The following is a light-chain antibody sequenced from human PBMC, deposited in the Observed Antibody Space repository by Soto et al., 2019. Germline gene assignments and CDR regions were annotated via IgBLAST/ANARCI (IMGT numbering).Light chain of an antibody. J-gene: IGKJ2*02. CDR3: HQYASLPRT. V-gene: IGKV1-33*01. CDR1: QDISNS. Sequence: DIQMTQSPSSLSSSLGDRVTITCQASQDISNSLNWYQQKPGKAPRLPIYDASYFGAGVPSDFSGSGSGTDFTLTISSLQPEHIATYYCHQYASLPRTFGQGTKVEI. CDR2: DAS.